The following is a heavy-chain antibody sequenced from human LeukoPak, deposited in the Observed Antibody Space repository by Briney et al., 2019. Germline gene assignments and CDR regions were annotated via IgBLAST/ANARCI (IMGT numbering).Heavy chain of an antibody. J-gene: IGHJ3*02. CDR3: ARDSTQSYYDFWSGYYSRPDAFDI. CDR2: IYYSGST. CDR1: GGSISSYY. D-gene: IGHD3-3*01. V-gene: IGHV4-59*01. Sequence: SETLSLTCTVSGGSISSYYWSWIRQPPGKGLGWIGYIYYSGSTNYNPSLKSRVTISVDTSKNQFSLKLSSVTAADTAVYYCARDSTQSYYDFWSGYYSRPDAFDIWGQGTMVTVSS.